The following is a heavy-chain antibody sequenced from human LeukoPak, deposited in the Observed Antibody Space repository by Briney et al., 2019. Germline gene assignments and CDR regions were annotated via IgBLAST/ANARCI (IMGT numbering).Heavy chain of an antibody. V-gene: IGHV4-34*01. CDR2: INQNAGT. J-gene: IGHJ5*02. CDR3: ARGRTRLSWLDP. Sequence: KTSETLSLTCAVSGGSIRGYYWSWVRQSPGKGLEWSGDINQNAGTDYNPSLKSRVTLSIASSNNQISLNVTAVTAADTAIYYCARGRTRLSWLDPWGQGTLVTVSS. CDR1: GGSIRGYY. D-gene: IGHD6-6*01.